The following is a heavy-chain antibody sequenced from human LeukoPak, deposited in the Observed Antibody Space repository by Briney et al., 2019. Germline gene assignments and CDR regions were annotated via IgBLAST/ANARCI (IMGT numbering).Heavy chain of an antibody. CDR2: IKQDGSEK. CDR3: ARGEYYYDGGY. CDR1: GFTSSSYW. Sequence: GGSLRLSCAASGFTSSSYWMSWVRQAPGKGLEWVANIKQDGSEKNYVDSVKGRFTISRDNAKNSLYLQMNSLRAEDTAVYYCARGEYYYDGGYWGPGTLVTVSS. D-gene: IGHD3-22*01. V-gene: IGHV3-7*05. J-gene: IGHJ4*02.